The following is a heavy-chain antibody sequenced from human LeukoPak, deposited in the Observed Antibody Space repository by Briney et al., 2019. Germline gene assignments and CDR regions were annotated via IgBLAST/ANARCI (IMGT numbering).Heavy chain of an antibody. D-gene: IGHD2-15*01. CDR1: GYTFTGYY. V-gene: IGHV1-2*06. CDR3: ARGGYSLAAGTY. CDR2: INPNSGGT. J-gene: IGHJ4*02. Sequence: ASVKVSCKASGYTFTGYYMHWVRQAPGQGLDWMGRINPNSGGTNYAQKFQGRVTMTRDTSISTAYMELSRLRSDDTAVYYCARGGYSLAAGTYWGQGTLVTVSS.